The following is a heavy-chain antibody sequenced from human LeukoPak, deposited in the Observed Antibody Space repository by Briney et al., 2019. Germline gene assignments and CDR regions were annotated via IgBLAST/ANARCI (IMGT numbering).Heavy chain of an antibody. V-gene: IGHV1-18*01. CDR2: ISAYNGNT. Sequence: ASVKVSCKASGYTFTSYGISWVRQAPGQGLEWMGWISAYNGNTNYAQKLQGRATMTTDTSTSTAYMELRSLRSDDTAVYYCARDLYDYVWGSYRYSTYYYYCGMDVWGQGTTVTVSS. J-gene: IGHJ6*02. CDR1: GYTFTSYG. D-gene: IGHD3-16*02. CDR3: ARDLYDYVWGSYRYSTYYYYCGMDV.